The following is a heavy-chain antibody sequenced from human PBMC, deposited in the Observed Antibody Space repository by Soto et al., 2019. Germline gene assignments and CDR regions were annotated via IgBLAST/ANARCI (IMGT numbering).Heavy chain of an antibody. CDR1: GYTFTSYA. V-gene: IGHV1-3*01. CDR2: INAGNGNT. J-gene: IGHJ4*02. CDR3: ARVLEGYCSSTSCSYFDY. Sequence: ASVKVSCKASGYTFTSYAMHWVRQAPGQRLEWMGWINAGNGNTKYSQKFQGRVTITRDTSASTAYMELSSLRSEDTAVYYCARVLEGYCSSTSCSYFDYWGQGTLVTVSS. D-gene: IGHD2-2*01.